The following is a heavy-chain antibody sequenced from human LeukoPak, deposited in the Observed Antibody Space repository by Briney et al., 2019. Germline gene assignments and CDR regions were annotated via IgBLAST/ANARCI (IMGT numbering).Heavy chain of an antibody. Sequence: SGGSLRLSCAASGFTFSSYGMHWVRQAPGKGLEWGAVISHDGSNSYYADSVKGRFTISRDNSKNTLYLQMSSLRAEDTAVYYCAKTHYYDSSGVPGDYWGQGTLVTVSS. CDR3: AKTHYYDSSGVPGDY. J-gene: IGHJ4*02. V-gene: IGHV3-30*18. D-gene: IGHD3-22*01. CDR2: ISHDGSNS. CDR1: GFTFSSYG.